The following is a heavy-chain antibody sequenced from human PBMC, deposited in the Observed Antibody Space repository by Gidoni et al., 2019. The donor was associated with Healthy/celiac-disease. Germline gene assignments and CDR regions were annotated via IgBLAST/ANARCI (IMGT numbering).Heavy chain of an antibody. CDR3: AGHVHDLPVYYYYYYGMDV. Sequence: QLQLQESGPGLLKPSETLSLTCTVSGGSISSSSYYWGWIRQPPGKGLEWIGSIYYSGSTYYNPSLKSRVSISVDTSKNHFSLKLSSVTAADTAVYYCAGHVHDLPVYYYYYYGMDVWGQGTTVTVSS. J-gene: IGHJ6*02. CDR1: GGSISSSSYY. D-gene: IGHD3-3*01. CDR2: IYYSGST. V-gene: IGHV4-39*01.